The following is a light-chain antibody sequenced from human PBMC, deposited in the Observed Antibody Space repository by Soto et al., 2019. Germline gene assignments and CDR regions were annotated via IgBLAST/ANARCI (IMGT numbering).Light chain of an antibody. Sequence: SVSAKERDRVTITCRARQSISSYLNWYQQKPGKAPKLLIYAASSLQSGVPAGFRGGRYGRRVPLPFISLPAEEFASSFSQPCSSSRTFGEGTKVDIK. CDR2: AAS. CDR1: QSISSY. CDR3: QPCSSSRT. J-gene: IGKJ1*01. V-gene: IGKV1-39*01.